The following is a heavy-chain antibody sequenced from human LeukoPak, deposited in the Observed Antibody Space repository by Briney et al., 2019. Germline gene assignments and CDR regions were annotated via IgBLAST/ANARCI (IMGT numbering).Heavy chain of an antibody. J-gene: IGHJ5*02. D-gene: IGHD2-15*01. V-gene: IGHV4-34*01. Sequence: PSETLSLTCAVYGGSFSGYYWSWIRQPPGKGLEWIGEINHSGSTNYNPSLKSRVTISVDTSKNQFSLKLSSVTAADTAVYYCAREGYCSGGSCDNWFDPWGQGTLVTVSS. CDR2: INHSGST. CDR1: GGSFSGYY. CDR3: AREGYCSGGSCDNWFDP.